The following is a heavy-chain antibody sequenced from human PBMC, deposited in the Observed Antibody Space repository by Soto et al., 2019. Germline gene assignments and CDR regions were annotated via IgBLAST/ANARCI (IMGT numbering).Heavy chain of an antibody. D-gene: IGHD3-22*01. V-gene: IGHV3-30-3*01. J-gene: IGHJ4*02. CDR3: ARSSIYDSSGYYLDY. Sequence: GGSLRLSCAASGFTFSSYAMHWVRQAPGKGLEWVAVISYDGSNKYYADSVKGRFTISRDNSKNTLYLQMNSLRAEDTAVYYCARSSIYDSSGYYLDYWGQGTLVTVSS. CDR2: ISYDGSNK. CDR1: GFTFSSYA.